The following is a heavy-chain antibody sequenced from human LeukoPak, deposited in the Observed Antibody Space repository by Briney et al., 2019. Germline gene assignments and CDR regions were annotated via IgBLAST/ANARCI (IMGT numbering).Heavy chain of an antibody. CDR3: ATEYVRTHYFDW. Sequence: GASARVSCKASGYNLNTYHMHWVRQAPGQGLEWMGIITSTGTTTICAQKFQGRVTMTRDTSTSTVYMDLSSLRSDDTAVYYCATEYVRTHYFDWWGQGTLVTVSS. J-gene: IGHJ4*02. CDR1: GYNLNTYH. D-gene: IGHD3-16*01. V-gene: IGHV1-46*02. CDR2: ITSTGTTT.